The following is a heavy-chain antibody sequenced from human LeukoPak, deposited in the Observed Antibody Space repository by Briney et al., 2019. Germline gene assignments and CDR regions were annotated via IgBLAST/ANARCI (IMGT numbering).Heavy chain of an antibody. CDR2: ISANNGDT. CDR3: ARESHETREDY. V-gene: IGHV1-18*01. D-gene: IGHD1-1*01. Sequence: ASVKVSCKASGYTFTSYGISWVRQAPGQGLEWMGWISANNGDTDYPPRLQDRVTMTTDTYTSTAYMELRSLRSDDTAMYYCARESHETREDYWGQGTLVTVSS. J-gene: IGHJ4*02. CDR1: GYTFTSYG.